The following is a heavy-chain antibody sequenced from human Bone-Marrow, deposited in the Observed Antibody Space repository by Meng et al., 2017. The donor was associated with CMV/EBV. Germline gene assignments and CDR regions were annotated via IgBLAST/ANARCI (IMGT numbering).Heavy chain of an antibody. Sequence: ASVKVSCKASGYTFTGYDINWVRQATGQGLEWMGWMNPTSGKTGYARKFQGRVTISRNTSTSTAYMELRSLRSDDTAVYYCARDGIAAANYYYGMDVWGQGTMVTVSS. D-gene: IGHD6-13*01. J-gene: IGHJ6*02. CDR3: ARDGIAAANYYYGMDV. V-gene: IGHV1-8*03. CDR1: GYTFTGYD. CDR2: MNPTSGKT.